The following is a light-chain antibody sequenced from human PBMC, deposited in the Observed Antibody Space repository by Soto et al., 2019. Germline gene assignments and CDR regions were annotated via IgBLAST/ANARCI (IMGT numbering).Light chain of an antibody. CDR3: SSYTNTSTLV. V-gene: IGLV2-14*02. Sequence: QSALTQPASVSGSPGQSITISCTGTSSDVGAYNLVSWYQQHPGRAPKLFIFDVSDRPSGVSDRFSGSKSGNTASLTISGLQAEDEASYYCSSYTNTSTLVFCGGTKLTVL. CDR2: DVS. J-gene: IGLJ3*02. CDR1: SSDVGAYNL.